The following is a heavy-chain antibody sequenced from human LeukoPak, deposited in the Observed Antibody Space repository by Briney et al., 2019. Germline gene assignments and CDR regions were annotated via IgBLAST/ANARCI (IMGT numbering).Heavy chain of an antibody. V-gene: IGHV5-51*01. CDR1: GYRFTSYW. Sequence: AGESLKISCKGSGYRFTSYWIGWVRQMPGKGLEWMGIIYPGDSDTRYSPSFQGQVTISADKSISTAYLQWSSLKASDTAMYYCARLVGSGSSVFGDAFDIWGQGTMVTVSS. CDR3: ARLVGSGSSVFGDAFDI. J-gene: IGHJ3*02. CDR2: IYPGDSDT. D-gene: IGHD3-10*01.